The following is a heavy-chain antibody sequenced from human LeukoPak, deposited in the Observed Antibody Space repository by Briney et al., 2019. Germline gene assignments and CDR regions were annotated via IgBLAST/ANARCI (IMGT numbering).Heavy chain of an antibody. J-gene: IGHJ4*02. Sequence: GGSLRLSCAASGFTLDDYAMHWVRQAPGKGLEWVSGISWNSGSIGYADSVKGRFTISRDNAKNSLYLQMNSLRAEDTALYYCAKESNAAFDYWGQGTLVTVSS. CDR1: GFTLDDYA. CDR2: ISWNSGSI. V-gene: IGHV3-9*01. D-gene: IGHD4-11*01. CDR3: AKESNAAFDY.